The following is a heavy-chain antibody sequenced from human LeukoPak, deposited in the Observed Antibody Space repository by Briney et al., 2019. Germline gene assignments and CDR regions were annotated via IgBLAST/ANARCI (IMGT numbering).Heavy chain of an antibody. J-gene: IGHJ5*02. V-gene: IGHV4-4*07. D-gene: IGHD3-16*02. CDR3: ARGTLRLGDLSLSNYFDP. CDR1: GGSMNNNY. Sequence: SETLSLTCTVSGGSMNNNYWSWIRQPAGKGLEWVGRIHISRSTNYNPSLKSRVTMSVDTSKNQFSLKLSSVTAADTALYYCARGTLRLGDLSLSNYFDPWGQGTPVTVSS. CDR2: IHISRST.